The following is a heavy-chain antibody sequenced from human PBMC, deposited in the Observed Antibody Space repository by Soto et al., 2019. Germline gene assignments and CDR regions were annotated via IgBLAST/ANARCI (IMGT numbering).Heavy chain of an antibody. CDR3: ATRSNWNEGG. CDR2: ISYDGSNK. D-gene: IGHD1-20*01. CDR1: GFTFSSYA. Sequence: QVQLVESGGGVVQPGRSLRLSCAASGFTFSSYAMHWVRQAPGKGLEWVAVISYDGSNKYYADSVKGRFTISRDNSKNPLYLQMNSLRVEDTAVYYCATRSNWNEGGWGQGTLVTVSS. J-gene: IGHJ4*02. V-gene: IGHV3-30-3*01.